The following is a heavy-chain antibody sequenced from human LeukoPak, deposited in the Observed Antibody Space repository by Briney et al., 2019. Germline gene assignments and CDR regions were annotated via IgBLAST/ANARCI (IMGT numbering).Heavy chain of an antibody. V-gene: IGHV3-30*04. D-gene: IGHD6-13*01. J-gene: IGHJ4*02. Sequence: GGSLRLSCAASGFTFSSYAMHWVRQAPGKGLGWVAVISYEGSNKYYADSVKGRFTISRDNSKNTLYLQMNSLRAEDTAVYYCARDQMEQQLVLLFDYWGQGTLVTVSS. CDR3: ARDQMEQQLVLLFDY. CDR2: ISYEGSNK. CDR1: GFTFSSYA.